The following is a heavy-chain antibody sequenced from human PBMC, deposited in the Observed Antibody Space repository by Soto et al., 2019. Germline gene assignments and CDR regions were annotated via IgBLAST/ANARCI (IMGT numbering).Heavy chain of an antibody. CDR1: GFTFSSYS. CDR2: ISSSSSTI. D-gene: IGHD3-3*01. Sequence: GGSLRLSCAASGFTFSSYSMNWVRQAPGKGLEWVSYISSSSSTIYYADSVKGRFTISRDNAKNSLYLQMNSLRAEDTAVYYCVCGGRLRFLDTGIGTTWGQGTLVTVSS. CDR3: VCGGRLRFLDTGIGTT. J-gene: IGHJ5*02. V-gene: IGHV3-48*01.